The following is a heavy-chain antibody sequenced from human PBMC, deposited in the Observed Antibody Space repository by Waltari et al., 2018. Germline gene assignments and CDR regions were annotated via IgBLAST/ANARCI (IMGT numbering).Heavy chain of an antibody. Sequence: EVQLVESGGGLVQHGGPLRLPCAAPGFTLSSYWMSWVRQAPGKGLEWVANIKQDGSEKYYVDSVKGRFTISRDNAKNSLYLQMNSLRAEDTAVYYCARGGKAAEFDYWGQGTLVTVSS. V-gene: IGHV3-7*01. D-gene: IGHD6-13*01. J-gene: IGHJ4*02. CDR3: ARGGKAAEFDY. CDR1: GFTLSSYW. CDR2: IKQDGSEK.